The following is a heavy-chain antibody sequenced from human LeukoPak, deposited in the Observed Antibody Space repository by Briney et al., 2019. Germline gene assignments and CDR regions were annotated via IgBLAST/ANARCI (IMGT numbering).Heavy chain of an antibody. V-gene: IGHV3-7*01. Sequence: PGGSLRLSSAASAFTFSRFWMTRVPQSPGQGLEGGTNINQDGREKYYGDSVTGRFTISRDNAENSLFLQMNSLRADDTGVYYCARAREAPANVFPDHWGQGVVVTVSS. CDR2: INQDGREK. CDR1: AFTFSRFW. J-gene: IGHJ4*02. CDR3: ARAREAPANVFPDH. D-gene: IGHD2-15*01.